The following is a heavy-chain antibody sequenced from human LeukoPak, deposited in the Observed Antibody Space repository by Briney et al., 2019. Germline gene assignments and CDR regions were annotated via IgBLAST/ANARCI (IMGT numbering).Heavy chain of an antibody. D-gene: IGHD1-1*01. CDR2: INPNSGGT. V-gene: IGHV1-2*04. CDR3: ARDLPGYYYYGMDV. J-gene: IGHJ6*02. Sequence: GASVKVSCKASGYTFTGYYMHWVRQAPGQGLEWMGWINPNSGGTNYAQKFQGWVTMTRDTSISTAYMELSRLRSDDTAVYYCARDLPGYYYYGMDVWGQGTTVTVSS. CDR1: GYTFTGYY.